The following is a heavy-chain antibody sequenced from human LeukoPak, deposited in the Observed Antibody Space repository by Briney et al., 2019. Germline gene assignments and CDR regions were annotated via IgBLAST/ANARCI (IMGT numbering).Heavy chain of an antibody. CDR3: ARGGPAAGRFDY. Sequence: GGSRRLSCAASGFTVSSNYMSWVRQAPGKGLEWVSVIYSGGSTYYADSVKGRFTICRDNSKNTLYLQMKSLRAEDTAVYYCARGGPAAGRFDYWGQGTLVTVSS. CDR2: IYSGGST. D-gene: IGHD6-13*01. CDR1: GFTVSSNY. J-gene: IGHJ4*02. V-gene: IGHV3-66*01.